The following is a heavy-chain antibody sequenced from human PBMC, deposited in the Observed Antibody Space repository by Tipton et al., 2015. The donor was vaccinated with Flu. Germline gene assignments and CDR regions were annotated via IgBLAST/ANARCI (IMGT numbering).Heavy chain of an antibody. Sequence: GSLRLSCAASGFTFSDYYMSWIRLAPGKGLEWVSHISSSGSSINYADSVKGRFTISRDNAKNSLYLQMNSLRAEDTAVYYCARDHPPSITVCGEITDYFGLDVWGQGTTVTVFS. CDR3: ARDHPPSITVCGEITDYFGLDV. J-gene: IGHJ6*02. D-gene: IGHD3-3*01. V-gene: IGHV3-11*01. CDR2: ISSSGSSI. CDR1: GFTFSDYY.